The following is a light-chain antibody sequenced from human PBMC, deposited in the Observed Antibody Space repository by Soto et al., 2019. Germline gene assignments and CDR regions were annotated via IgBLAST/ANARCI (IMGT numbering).Light chain of an antibody. CDR3: QQYNNWPWT. CDR2: GAS. J-gene: IGKJ1*01. Sequence: VMTQSPLSLPVTLGQPASISCRASQSVSSNLAWYQHKLGQAPRLLIYGASTRATGIPARFSGSGSGTEFTLTISSLQSEDFAVYYCQQYNNWPWTFGQGTKVDIK. CDR1: QSVSSN. V-gene: IGKV3-15*01.